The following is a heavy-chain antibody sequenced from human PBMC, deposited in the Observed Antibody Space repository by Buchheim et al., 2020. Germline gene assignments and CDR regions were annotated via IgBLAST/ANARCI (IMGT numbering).Heavy chain of an antibody. D-gene: IGHD1-26*01. J-gene: IGHJ4*02. V-gene: IGHV3-7*01. CDR3: AREWVIDC. CDR1: GFTFSNFW. CDR2: INQDGSEK. Sequence: EVQLVETGGGLVQPGGSLRLSCAASGFTFSNFWMSWIRQAPGKGLEWVANINQDGSEKYYVDSVKGRFTISRDNAKNSLYLQMNSLRAEDTAVYYCAREWVIDCWGQGTL.